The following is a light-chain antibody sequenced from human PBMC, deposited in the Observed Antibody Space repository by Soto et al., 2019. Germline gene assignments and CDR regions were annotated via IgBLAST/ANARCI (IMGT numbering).Light chain of an antibody. CDR2: KAS. Sequence: MTQSPVTLSVSPGESVTLSCRASQSVGTNLAWYQQKPGRAPKLLIYKASSLESGVPSRFSGSGSGTEFTLTISGLQPDDFASYYCQQYNTYFSLTFGGGTKVDI. CDR3: QQYNTYFSLT. CDR1: QSVGTN. J-gene: IGKJ4*01. V-gene: IGKV1-5*03.